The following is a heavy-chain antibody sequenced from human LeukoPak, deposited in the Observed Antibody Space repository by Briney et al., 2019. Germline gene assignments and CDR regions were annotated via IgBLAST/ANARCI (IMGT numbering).Heavy chain of an antibody. D-gene: IGHD3-10*02. CDR2: AGWAGGTT. CDR3: AKELDTMSFDY. V-gene: IGHV3-43*01. Sequence: GGSLRLSCATSGFNFDRYTIHWVRQAPGKGLEWVSLAGWAGGTTFYSDSVRGRFTISRDSGRKSVYLQMNSLTTDDTAFYFCAKELDTMSFDYWGQGALVTVSS. CDR1: GFNFDRYT. J-gene: IGHJ4*02.